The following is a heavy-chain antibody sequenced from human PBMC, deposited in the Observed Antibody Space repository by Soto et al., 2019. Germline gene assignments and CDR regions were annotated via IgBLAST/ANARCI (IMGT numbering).Heavy chain of an antibody. V-gene: IGHV3-48*02. D-gene: IGHD2-2*01. CDR2: ISSGSTTT. Sequence: PGGSLRLSCAASGFTFSSYSMNWVRQAPGKGLEWVSYISSGSTTTYYADSMKGHLTISRDNAKIPLYLQMNSLREEDTVVYYCARDHPFPVLPSAKYYYFAYWGPGTLVTVSS. CDR3: ARDHPFPVLPSAKYYYFAY. J-gene: IGHJ4*02. CDR1: GFTFSSYS.